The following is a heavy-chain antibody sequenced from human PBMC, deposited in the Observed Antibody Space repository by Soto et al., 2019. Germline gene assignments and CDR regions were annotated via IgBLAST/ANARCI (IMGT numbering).Heavy chain of an antibody. CDR3: APDYGAFDY. CDR2: ISYDGSNK. J-gene: IGHJ4*02. CDR1: GFTFSSYG. Sequence: QVQLVESGGGVLQPGRSLRLSCAASGFTFSSYGMHWVRQAPGKGLEWVAVISYDGSNKYYADSVKGRFTISRDNSKNTLYLQMNSLRAEDTAVYYCAPDYGAFDYWGQGTLVTVSS. V-gene: IGHV3-30*03. D-gene: IGHD4-17*01.